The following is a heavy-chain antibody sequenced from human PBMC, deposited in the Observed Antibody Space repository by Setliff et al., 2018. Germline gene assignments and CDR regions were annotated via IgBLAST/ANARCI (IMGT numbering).Heavy chain of an antibody. V-gene: IGHV4-34*01. CDR3: ARAPQYTNYWYALSWFDP. D-gene: IGHD2-8*02. CDR1: GGSFSDYY. CDR2: SKYRGNT. Sequence: PSETLSLTCAVYGGSFSDYYWSWFRQSPGKGLEWIGESKYRGNTNYNAPLKSRVTISVDTSKDQFSLKLASMTAADTAIYYCARAPQYTNYWYALSWFDPWGQGTLVTVSS. J-gene: IGHJ5*02.